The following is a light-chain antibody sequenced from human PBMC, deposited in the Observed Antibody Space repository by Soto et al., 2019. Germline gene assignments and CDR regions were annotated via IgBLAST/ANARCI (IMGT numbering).Light chain of an antibody. CDR1: HSVSSN. Sequence: ETVMTQSPATLSVSPGERATLSCRASHSVSSNLAWYQQSRGQAPRLLVYGASTRATGTPDRFSGGGSGTEFTLTISSLQSDDFAVYYCQQYNDWPAITFGQGTRLEIK. CDR3: QQYNDWPAIT. CDR2: GAS. V-gene: IGKV3D-15*01. J-gene: IGKJ5*01.